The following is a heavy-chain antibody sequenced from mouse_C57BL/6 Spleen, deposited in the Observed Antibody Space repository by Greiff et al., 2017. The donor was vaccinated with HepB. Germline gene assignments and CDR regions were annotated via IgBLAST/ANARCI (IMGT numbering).Heavy chain of an antibody. CDR1: GYTFTSYW. CDR2: IYPGSGST. Sequence: QVQLQQPGAELVKPGASVKMSCKASGYTFTSYWITWVKQRPGQGLEWIGDIYPGSGSTNYNEKFKSKATLTVDTSSSTAYMQLSSLTSEDSAVYYCARQSTMVTTGGDYWGQGTTLTVSS. D-gene: IGHD2-2*01. V-gene: IGHV1-55*01. CDR3: ARQSTMVTTGGDY. J-gene: IGHJ2*01.